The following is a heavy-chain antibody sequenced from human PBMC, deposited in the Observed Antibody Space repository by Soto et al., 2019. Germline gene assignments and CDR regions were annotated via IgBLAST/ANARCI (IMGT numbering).Heavy chain of an antibody. CDR3: ARDRRSRWDTVATYYYYGMDV. D-gene: IGHD4-17*01. J-gene: IGHJ6*02. CDR2: IGDDGSNK. Sequence: QVQLVESGGGVVQPGRSLRLSCAASGFTFSSYGMHWVRQAPGNGLEWVAVIGDDGSNKYYADSVKGRFTISRDNSKNTLYLQMNSLRAEDTAVYYCARDRRSRWDTVATYYYYGMDVWGQGTTVTVSS. CDR1: GFTFSSYG. V-gene: IGHV3-33*01.